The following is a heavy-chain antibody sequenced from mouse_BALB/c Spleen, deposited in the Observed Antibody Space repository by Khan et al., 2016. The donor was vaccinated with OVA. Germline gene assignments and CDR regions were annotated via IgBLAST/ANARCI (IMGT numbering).Heavy chain of an antibody. CDR2: INTYTGEP. V-gene: IGHV9-3-1*01. CDR1: GYTFTNYG. Sequence: QFQLVQSGPELKKPGETVKISCKASGYTFTNYGMNWVKQAPGKGLKWMGWINTYTGEPTYADDFKGRFAFSLETSANTAYLQINNLKNEDTATYFCARSASYWFFDVWGAGTTVTVSS. J-gene: IGHJ1*01. CDR3: ARSASYWFFDV. D-gene: IGHD6-1*01.